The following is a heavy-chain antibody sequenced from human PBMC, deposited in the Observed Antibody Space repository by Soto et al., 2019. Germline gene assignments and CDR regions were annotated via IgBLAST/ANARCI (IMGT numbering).Heavy chain of an antibody. V-gene: IGHV1-18*04. J-gene: IGHJ4*02. CDR1: GYTLTSYG. CDR3: ARAGDSSGYYEY. Sequence: ASVKGSCKASGYTLTSYGSSWVRQAPGQGLEWMGWISAYNGNTNYAQKLQGRVTMTTDTSTSTAYMELRSLRSDDTAVYYCARAGDSSGYYEYWGQGTLVTVSS. D-gene: IGHD3-22*01. CDR2: ISAYNGNT.